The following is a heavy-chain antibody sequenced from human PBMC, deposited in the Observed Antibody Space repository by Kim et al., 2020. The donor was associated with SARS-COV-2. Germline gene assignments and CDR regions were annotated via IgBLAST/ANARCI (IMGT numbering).Heavy chain of an antibody. CDR1: GFIFSDFS. CDR2: IRNKANSYAT. D-gene: IGHD6-19*01. J-gene: IGHJ6*01. V-gene: IGHV3-73*01. CDR3: TRHPPRTVPGHHYGM. Sequence: GGSLRLSCAVSGFIFSDFSLHWVRQASGKGLEWVGRIRNKANSYATSYAASVRGRFTISRDESKSTAYLQMNSLKTEDTAVYYCTRHPPRTVPGHHYGM.